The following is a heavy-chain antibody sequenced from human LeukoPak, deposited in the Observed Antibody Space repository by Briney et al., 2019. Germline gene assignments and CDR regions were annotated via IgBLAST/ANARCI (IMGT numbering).Heavy chain of an antibody. D-gene: IGHD1-26*01. CDR1: GFSFKNYG. J-gene: IGHJ4*02. CDR3: ARERVVTRYFDY. Sequence: GGSLRLSCAASGFSFKNYGMSWVRQAPGKGLEWVSTISNSGDATYYADSVKGRFTISRDNSKNTLSLLMNSLRAEDTAIYYCARERVVTRYFDYWGQGTQVTVSS. CDR2: ISNSGDAT. V-gene: IGHV3-23*01.